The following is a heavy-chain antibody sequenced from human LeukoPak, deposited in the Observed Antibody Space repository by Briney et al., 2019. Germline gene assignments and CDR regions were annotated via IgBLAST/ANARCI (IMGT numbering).Heavy chain of an antibody. V-gene: IGHV3-64*01. D-gene: IGHD5-18*01. CDR2: ISSNGGST. Sequence: GGSLRLSCAASGFTFSSYAMHWVRQAPGKGLEYVSAISSNGGSTYYANSVKGRFTISRDNSKNTLYLQVGSLRAEDMAVYYCARDRSYGYLYDAFDIWGQGTMVTVSS. J-gene: IGHJ3*02. CDR3: ARDRSYGYLYDAFDI. CDR1: GFTFSSYA.